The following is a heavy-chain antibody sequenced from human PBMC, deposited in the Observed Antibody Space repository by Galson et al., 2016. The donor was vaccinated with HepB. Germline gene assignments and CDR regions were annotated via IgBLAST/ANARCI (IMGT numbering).Heavy chain of an antibody. V-gene: IGHV5-10-1*01. Sequence: QSGAEVKKPGESLRISCKGSGYSFTSYWISWVRQMPGKGLEWMGRIDPSDSYTNYSPSFQCHVTISADKSISTAYLQWSSLKASDTAMYYCARHRYYYDSSGYYYALGYWGQGTLVTVSS. J-gene: IGHJ4*02. CDR3: ARHRYYYDSSGYYYALGY. CDR2: IDPSDSYT. D-gene: IGHD3-22*01. CDR1: GYSFTSYW.